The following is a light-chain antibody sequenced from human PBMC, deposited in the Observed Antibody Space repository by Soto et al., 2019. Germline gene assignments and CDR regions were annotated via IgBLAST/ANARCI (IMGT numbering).Light chain of an antibody. CDR1: QSISTW. CDR3: QQYHNYMLT. Sequence: DVQMTQSPSTLSASVGDRVTITCRASQSISTWLAWYQQKPGKVPKLLIYDASTLESGVPSRFSASGSGTEFTLTISSLQPDDFATYYCQQYHNYMLTFAGGTEVVIK. CDR2: DAS. V-gene: IGKV1-5*01. J-gene: IGKJ4*01.